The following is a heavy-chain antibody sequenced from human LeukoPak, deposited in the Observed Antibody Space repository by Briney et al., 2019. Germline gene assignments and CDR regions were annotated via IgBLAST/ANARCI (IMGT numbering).Heavy chain of an antibody. V-gene: IGHV1-2*02. CDR3: ARDPYYGSGSSGWFDP. CDR1: GYTFTGYY. Sequence: ASVKVSCKASGYTFTGYYMHWVRQAPGQGLEWMGWINPNSGGTSYAQKFQGRVTMTRDTSISTAYMELSRLRSDDTAVYYCARDPYYGSGSSGWFDPWGQGTLVTVSS. D-gene: IGHD3-10*01. CDR2: INPNSGGT. J-gene: IGHJ5*02.